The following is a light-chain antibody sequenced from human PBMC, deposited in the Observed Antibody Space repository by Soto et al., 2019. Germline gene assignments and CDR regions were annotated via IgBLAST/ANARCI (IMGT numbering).Light chain of an antibody. Sequence: DIQMTQSPSTLSASVGDRVTITCRASPSVSSCLAWYQQKPGTAPKLLIYDASSLESGVPSRFSGSGSGTEFTLTISSLQPDDFETYYCQHYKSYFFTFGPGTNVDIK. CDR2: DAS. V-gene: IGKV1-5*01. CDR1: PSVSSC. J-gene: IGKJ3*01. CDR3: QHYKSYFFT.